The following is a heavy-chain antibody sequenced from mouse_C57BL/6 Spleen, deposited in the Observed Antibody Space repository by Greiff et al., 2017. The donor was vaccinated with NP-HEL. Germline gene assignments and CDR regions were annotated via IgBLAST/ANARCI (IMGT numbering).Heavy chain of an antibody. J-gene: IGHJ2*01. CDR3: ARGGGLHYFDY. CDR2: ISDGGSYT. CDR1: GFTFSSYA. Sequence: EVKLVESGGGLVKPGGSLKLSCAASGFTFSSYAMSWVRQTPEKRLEWVATISDGGSYTYYPDNVKGRFTISRDNAKNNLYLQMSHLKSEDTAMYYCARGGGLHYFDYWGKGTTLTVSS. D-gene: IGHD2-2*01. V-gene: IGHV5-4*03.